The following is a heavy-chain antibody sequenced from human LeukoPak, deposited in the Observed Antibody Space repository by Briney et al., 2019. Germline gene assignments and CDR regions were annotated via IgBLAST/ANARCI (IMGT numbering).Heavy chain of an antibody. CDR1: GYTFSTYG. D-gene: IGHD2-2*01. Sequence: ASVKVSCKASGYTFSTYGITRVRQAPGQGLEWVGWITAYSGNSKYAQELQDRVTMTTDTSTSTAYMELRSLTSDDTAVYYCARDQGYCSSTSCYGVYWGQGTLVTVSS. CDR2: ITAYSGNS. V-gene: IGHV1-18*04. J-gene: IGHJ4*02. CDR3: ARDQGYCSSTSCYGVY.